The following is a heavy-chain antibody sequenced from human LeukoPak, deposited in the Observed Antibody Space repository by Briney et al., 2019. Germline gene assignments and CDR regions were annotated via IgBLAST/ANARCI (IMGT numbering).Heavy chain of an antibody. CDR3: ARVWRDYYYDSSRGYYGMDV. CDR2: ISSSSSYI. CDR1: GFTFSSYS. D-gene: IGHD3-22*01. V-gene: IGHV3-21*01. J-gene: IGHJ6*02. Sequence: GGSLRLSCAASGFTFSSYSMNWVRQAPGKGLEWVSSISSSSSYIYYADSVKGRFTISRDNAKNSLYLQMSSLRAEDTAVYYCARVWRDYYYDSSRGYYGMDVWGQGTTVTVSS.